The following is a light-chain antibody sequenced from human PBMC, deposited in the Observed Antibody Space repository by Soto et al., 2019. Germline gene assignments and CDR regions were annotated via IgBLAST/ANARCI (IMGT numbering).Light chain of an antibody. CDR2: EVT. V-gene: IGLV2-14*01. CDR3: ASYTRVDSRV. J-gene: IGLJ3*02. CDR1: SSDVGAYDR. Sequence: QSALTQPASVSGSPGQSISISCTGTSSDVGAYDRVSWYQHHPGKAPKLLIYEVTNRPSGVSTRFSGSKSANTASLTISGLQAEDEASYYCASYTRVDSRVFGGGTKLTVL.